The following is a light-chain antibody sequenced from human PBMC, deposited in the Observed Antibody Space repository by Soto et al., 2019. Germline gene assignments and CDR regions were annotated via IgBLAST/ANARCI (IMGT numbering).Light chain of an antibody. Sequence: QSVLTQPPSVSAAPGQKVTISCSGSSSKIGNNYVSWYQQLPGTAPKLLIYENNKRPSGIPDRFSGSKSGTSATLGITGLQTGDEAGYYCGTWDSSLSAFVFGTGTKVTVL. V-gene: IGLV1-51*02. CDR3: GTWDSSLSAFV. J-gene: IGLJ1*01. CDR2: ENN. CDR1: SSKIGNNY.